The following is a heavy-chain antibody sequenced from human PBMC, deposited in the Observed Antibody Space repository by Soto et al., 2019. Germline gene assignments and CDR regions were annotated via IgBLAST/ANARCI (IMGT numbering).Heavy chain of an antibody. D-gene: IGHD3-9*01. V-gene: IGHV4-30-4*01. CDR3: ARGSTVFDV. Sequence: SLTCTVSGGSISSGDYYWSWIRQPPGKGLEWIGYIHYSGSTQKNPSLKSRVIISVDTSKNQFSLKLSSVTAADTAVYYCARGSTVFDVCGEGTKVTV. CDR2: IHYSGST. CDR1: GGSISSGDYY. J-gene: IGHJ6*02.